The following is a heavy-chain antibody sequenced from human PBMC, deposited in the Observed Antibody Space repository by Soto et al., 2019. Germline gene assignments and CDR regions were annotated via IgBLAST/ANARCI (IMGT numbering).Heavy chain of an antibody. CDR3: AXEGCSGGSCYSGFFYYYYGMDV. CDR1: GGSFSCYY. J-gene: IGHJ6*02. Sequence: PSETLSLTCAVYGGSFSCYYWSWIRQPPGKGLEWIGEINHSGSTNYNPSLKSRVTMSVDTSKNQFSLKLSSVTAADTAVYYCAXEGCSGGSCYSGFFYYYYGMDVWGQGTTATV. V-gene: IGHV4-34*01. CDR2: INHSGST. D-gene: IGHD2-15*01.